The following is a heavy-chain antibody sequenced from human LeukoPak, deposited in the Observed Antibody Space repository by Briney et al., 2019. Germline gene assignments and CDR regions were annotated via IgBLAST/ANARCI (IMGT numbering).Heavy chain of an antibody. CDR3: AKEKGGNGLFDY. D-gene: IGHD1-26*01. V-gene: IGHV3-23*01. CDR1: GFTLSSSA. CDR2: ISGNGGST. J-gene: IGHJ4*02. Sequence: GGSLRLSCAASGFTLSSSAMSWVRQAPGKGLEWVSAISGNGGSTYYGDSVKGRFTISRDNSKSTLFLQMNSLRAEDTAVYYCAKEKGGNGLFDYWGQGTLVTVSS.